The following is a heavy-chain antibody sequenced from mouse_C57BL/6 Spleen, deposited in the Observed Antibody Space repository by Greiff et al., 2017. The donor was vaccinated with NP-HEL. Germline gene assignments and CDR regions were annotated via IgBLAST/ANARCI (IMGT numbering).Heavy chain of an antibody. CDR1: GYTFTDYE. CDR2: IDPETGGT. V-gene: IGHV1-15*01. D-gene: IGHD1-1*02. CDR3: TRVGSYNY. Sequence: QVHVKQSGAELVRPGASVTLSCKASGYTFTDYEMHWVKQTPVHGLEWIGAIDPETGGTAYNQKFKGKAILTADKSSSTAYMELRSLTAEDSAVYYCTRVGSYNYWGQGTTLTVSS. J-gene: IGHJ2*01.